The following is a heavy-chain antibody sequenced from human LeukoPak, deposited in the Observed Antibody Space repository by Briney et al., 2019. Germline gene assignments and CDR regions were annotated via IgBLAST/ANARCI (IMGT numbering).Heavy chain of an antibody. D-gene: IGHD5-12*01. V-gene: IGHV3-30*02. Sequence: PGGSLRLSCAASGFTFSSYGMHWVRQAPGKGLEWVAFIRYDGSNKYYADSVKGRFTISRDNAKNSLYLQMNSLRAEDTAVYYCATRRRKVATLTNWYFDLWGRGTLVTVSS. J-gene: IGHJ2*01. CDR2: IRYDGSNK. CDR3: ATRRRKVATLTNWYFDL. CDR1: GFTFSSYG.